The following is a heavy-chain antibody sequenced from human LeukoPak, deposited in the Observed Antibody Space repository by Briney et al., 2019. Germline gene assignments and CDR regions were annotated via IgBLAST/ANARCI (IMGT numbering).Heavy chain of an antibody. CDR2: ITSSGRNT. J-gene: IGHJ4*02. D-gene: IGHD2-15*01. CDR3: ARVLGYCSAGSCYPEY. Sequence: AGGSLRLSCAASGFTFSDYYMSWIRQAPGKGLEWISHITSSGRNTHYADSVNGRFTISRDNAKNSLYLQMNSLRAEDTAAYYCARVLGYCSAGSCYPEYWGQGTRVTVSS. V-gene: IGHV3-11*05. CDR1: GFTFSDYY.